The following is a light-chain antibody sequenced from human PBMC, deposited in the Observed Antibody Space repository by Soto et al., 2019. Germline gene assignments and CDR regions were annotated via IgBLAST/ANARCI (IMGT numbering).Light chain of an antibody. CDR3: NSYAGSDNWV. Sequence: QSALTQPPSASGSPGQSVTISCTGTSSDVGGYNYVSWYQQHLGKAPKLVIYEVTKRPSGVPDRFSGSKSANTASLTVSGLQAEDEADYYCNSYAGSDNWVFGGGTQLTVL. J-gene: IGLJ2*01. CDR1: SSDVGGYNY. CDR2: EVT. V-gene: IGLV2-8*01.